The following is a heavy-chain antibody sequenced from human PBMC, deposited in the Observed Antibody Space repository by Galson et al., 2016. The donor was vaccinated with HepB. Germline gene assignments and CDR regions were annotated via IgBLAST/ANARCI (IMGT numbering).Heavy chain of an antibody. CDR2: IYYSGNT. CDR3: ARHKSYGSGSGFDY. J-gene: IGHJ4*02. D-gene: IGHD3-10*01. Sequence: SETLSLTCTVSGDSISSRSYYWVWIRQPPGKGLEWIGTIYYSGNTYYNPSLKSRITMSVDTSKNQFSLNLRSVTDTDTAVYYCARHKSYGSGSGFDYWGQGTLVTVSS. V-gene: IGHV4-39*01. CDR1: GDSISSRSYY.